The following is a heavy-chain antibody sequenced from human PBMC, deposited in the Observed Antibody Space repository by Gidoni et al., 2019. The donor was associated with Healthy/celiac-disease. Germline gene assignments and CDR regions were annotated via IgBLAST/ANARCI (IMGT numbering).Heavy chain of an antibody. CDR3: ARDHPYYDSTRGLDY. Sequence: QVQLQESGPGLVKPSQTLSLTCTVSGGSISSGDYYWSWIRQPPGKGLEWIGYIYYSGSTDYNPSLKSRVTISVDTSKNQFSLKLSSVTAADTAVYYCARDHPYYDSTRGLDYWGQGTLVTVSS. CDR2: IYYSGST. J-gene: IGHJ4*02. CDR1: GGSISSGDYY. D-gene: IGHD3-22*01. V-gene: IGHV4-30-4*01.